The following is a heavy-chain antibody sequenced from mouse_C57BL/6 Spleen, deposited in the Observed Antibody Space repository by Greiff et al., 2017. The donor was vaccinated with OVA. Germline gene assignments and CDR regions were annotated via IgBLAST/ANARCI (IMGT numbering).Heavy chain of an antibody. D-gene: IGHD2-4*01. J-gene: IGHJ4*01. CDR1: GYTFTDYY. CDR3: ARGDYPEAMDY. V-gene: IGHV1-26*01. Sequence: EVQLQQSGPELVKPGASVKISCKASGYTFTDYYMNWVKQSHGKSLEWIGDINPNNGGTSYNQKFKGKATLTVDKSSSTAYMELRSLTSEDSAVYYCARGDYPEAMDYWGQGTSVTVSS. CDR2: INPNNGGT.